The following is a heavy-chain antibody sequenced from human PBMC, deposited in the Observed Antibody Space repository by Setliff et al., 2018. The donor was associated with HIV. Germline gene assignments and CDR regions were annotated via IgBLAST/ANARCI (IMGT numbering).Heavy chain of an antibody. D-gene: IGHD3-10*02. Sequence: GGSLRLSCAASGFTFSTYVVYWVRQAPGQGLEWVAVTSYDGSNKYCAVSVKGRFTLSRDNSKNTFYLQMNSLRAEDTVVYYCARVFGPFDYWGQGTLVTVSS. V-gene: IGHV3-30*04. CDR2: TSYDGSNK. CDR1: GFTFSTYV. CDR3: ARVFGPFDY. J-gene: IGHJ4*02.